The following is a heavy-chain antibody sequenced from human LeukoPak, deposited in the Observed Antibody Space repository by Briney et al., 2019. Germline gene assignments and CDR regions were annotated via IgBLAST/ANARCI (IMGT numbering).Heavy chain of an antibody. Sequence: SETLSLACAVYGGSFSGYYWSWIRQPPGKGLERIGEINHSGSTNYNPSLKSRDTISVDTSKNQFSLKLSSVTAADTAVYYCARTAYCSSTSCYGAWFDPWGQGTLVTVSS. J-gene: IGHJ5*02. CDR3: ARTAYCSSTSCYGAWFDP. V-gene: IGHV4-34*01. CDR1: GGSFSGYY. CDR2: INHSGST. D-gene: IGHD2-2*01.